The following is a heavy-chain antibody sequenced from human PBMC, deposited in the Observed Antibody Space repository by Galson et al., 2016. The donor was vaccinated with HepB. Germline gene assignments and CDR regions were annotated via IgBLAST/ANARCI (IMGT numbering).Heavy chain of an antibody. CDR2: ISSTTTFI. CDR1: GFTFSSYS. V-gene: IGHV3-21*01. CDR3: ANSLMISTSQGRGST. D-gene: IGHD3/OR15-3a*01. J-gene: IGHJ4*02. Sequence: SLRLSCAASGFTFSSYSMNWVRHAPGKGLVWVSSISSTTTFIYYADSVKGRFTISRDNAKNSVYLQMNSLRAEDTAVYYCANSLMISTSQGRGSTWGQGTLVTVSS.